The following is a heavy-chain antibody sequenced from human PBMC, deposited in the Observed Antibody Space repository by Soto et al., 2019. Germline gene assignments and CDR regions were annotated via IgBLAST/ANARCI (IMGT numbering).Heavy chain of an antibody. CDR2: INAASGNT. Sequence: VASVKVSCKASGYTFIHYAIHWVRQAPGQRPEWMGLINAASGNTQYSQKFQGRVTITRDTSANTAYMELSSLRSEDTAVYFCSRTGYSTGLYFYFDYWGQGTLVTVSS. V-gene: IGHV1-3*01. CDR1: GYTFIHYA. CDR3: SRTGYSTGLYFYFDY. J-gene: IGHJ4*02. D-gene: IGHD2-8*02.